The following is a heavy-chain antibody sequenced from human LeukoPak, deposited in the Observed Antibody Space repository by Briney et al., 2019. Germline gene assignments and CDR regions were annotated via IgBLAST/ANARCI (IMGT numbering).Heavy chain of an antibody. V-gene: IGHV4-30-4*01. CDR2: IYYSGST. D-gene: IGHD2-2*01. Sequence: PSQTLSLTCTVSGGSISSGDYYWSWIRQPQGRGLEWIVYIYYSGSTYYNPSLKSRVTISVDTSKNQFSLKLSSVTAADTAVYYCARVSPAAAGFDYWGQGTLVTVSS. CDR1: GGSISSGDYY. J-gene: IGHJ4*02. CDR3: ARVSPAAAGFDY.